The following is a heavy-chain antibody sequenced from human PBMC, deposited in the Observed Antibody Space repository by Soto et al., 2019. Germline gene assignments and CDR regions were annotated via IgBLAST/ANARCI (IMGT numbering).Heavy chain of an antibody. J-gene: IGHJ6*03. D-gene: IGHD6-6*01. CDR2: ISSNGVGT. CDR3: ARRARPDFYYMDV. Sequence: EVQLAESGGGLAQPGGSLRLSCAASGFTFSGYAMDWVRQAPGKGLEYVSGISSNGVGTYYANSVQGRFTISRDNSKNTVYLQMGGLRPEDMAVYYCARRARPDFYYMDVWGKGTTVTVSS. CDR1: GFTFSGYA. V-gene: IGHV3-64*01.